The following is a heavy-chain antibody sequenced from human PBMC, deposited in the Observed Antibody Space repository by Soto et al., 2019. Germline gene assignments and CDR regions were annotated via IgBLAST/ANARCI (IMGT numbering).Heavy chain of an antibody. CDR3: ARLMNHQTHTVTTDGMDV. J-gene: IGHJ6*02. D-gene: IGHD4-4*01. CDR2: IDPSDSYT. V-gene: IGHV5-10-1*01. CDR1: GYSFTSYW. Sequence: PGESLKISCKGSGYSFTSYWISWVRQMPGKGLEWMGRIDPSDSYTNYSPSFQGHVTISADKSISTAYLQWSSLKASDTAMYYCARLMNHQTHTVTTDGMDVWGQGTTVTVSS.